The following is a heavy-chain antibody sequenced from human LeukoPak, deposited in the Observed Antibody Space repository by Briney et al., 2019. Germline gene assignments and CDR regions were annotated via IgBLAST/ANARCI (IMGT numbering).Heavy chain of an antibody. CDR3: ARVGAGEGGIDY. CDR1: GYTFIIYE. Sequence: VSVKVSCKASGYTFIIYEIQWVRQAPGQGLEWVGWMRPRYGNTAYAQSFQGRVTITRDTSIDTVYMELSGLRSEDTAVYYCARVGAGEGGIDYWAQGTLITVSS. J-gene: IGHJ4*02. V-gene: IGHV1-8*03. CDR2: MRPRYGNT. D-gene: IGHD3-10*01.